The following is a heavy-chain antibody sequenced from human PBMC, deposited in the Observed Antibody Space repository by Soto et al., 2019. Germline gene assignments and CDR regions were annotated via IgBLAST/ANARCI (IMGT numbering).Heavy chain of an antibody. J-gene: IGHJ6*02. V-gene: IGHV1-18*01. Sequence: GAAVKGSSKATCFTLSRFGISWGRPAPGQGLEWMGWISAYNGNTNYAQKLQGRVTMTTDTSTSTAYMELRSLTSDDTAVYYCARDRSMYYGMDVWGQGTTVTVSS. CDR1: CFTLSRFG. CDR3: ARDRSMYYGMDV. D-gene: IGHD2-8*01. CDR2: ISAYNGNT.